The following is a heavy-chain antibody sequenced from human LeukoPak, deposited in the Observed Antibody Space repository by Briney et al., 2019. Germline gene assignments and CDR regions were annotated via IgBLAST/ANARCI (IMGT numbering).Heavy chain of an antibody. Sequence: ASVTVSCKASGYTFTSYDITWVRQAPGQGLEWMGWISAYNGNTNYAQKLQGRVTMTTDTSTSTAYMDLRSLRSDDTAVYYCARGYYNILTGSLDWFDPWGQGTLVTVSS. CDR1: GYTFTSYD. CDR3: ARGYYNILTGSLDWFDP. J-gene: IGHJ5*02. V-gene: IGHV1-18*01. D-gene: IGHD3-9*01. CDR2: ISAYNGNT.